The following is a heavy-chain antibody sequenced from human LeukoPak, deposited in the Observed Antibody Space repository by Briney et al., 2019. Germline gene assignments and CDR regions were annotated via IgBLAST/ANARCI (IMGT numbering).Heavy chain of an antibody. V-gene: IGHV3-53*01. CDR1: GFTVSTDH. CDR2: SYSGGST. J-gene: IGHJ4*02. CDR3: ARVWELSFDY. D-gene: IGHD1-26*01. Sequence: GGSLRLSCAASGFTVSTDHMSCVRQAPGQGLEWVAVSYSGGSTYHAESVKGRFTISRDNSKNTLYLQMNSLRAEDTAVYYCARVWELSFDYWGQGTLVTVSS.